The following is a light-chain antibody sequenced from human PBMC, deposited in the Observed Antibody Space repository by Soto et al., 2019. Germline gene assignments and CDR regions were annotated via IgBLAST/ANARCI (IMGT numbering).Light chain of an antibody. J-gene: IGLJ2*01. V-gene: IGLV2-8*01. CDR2: EVN. CDR1: SSDVGGYNY. CDR3: SSYAGSDNFGVV. Sequence: QLVLTQPPSASGSPGQSVTISCTGTSSDVGGYNYVSWYQLHPGKAPKLMIYEVNKRPSGVPDRFSGSKSGNTASLTVSGLQAEDEADYYCSSYAGSDNFGVVFGGGTKLTVL.